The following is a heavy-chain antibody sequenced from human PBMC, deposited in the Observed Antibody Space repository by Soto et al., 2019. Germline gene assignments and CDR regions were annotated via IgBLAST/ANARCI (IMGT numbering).Heavy chain of an antibody. CDR3: ARGLSNSITMVRGVYENYGMDV. CDR2: IYRSGST. CDR1: GYSISSGYY. Sequence: SETLSLTCAVSGYSISSGYYWGWIRQPPGKGLEWIGSIYRSGSTYYNPSLKSRVTISVDTSKNQFSLKLSSVTAADTAVYYCARGLSNSITMVRGVYENYGMDVWGQGTTVTGSS. D-gene: IGHD3-10*01. J-gene: IGHJ6*02. V-gene: IGHV4-38-2*01.